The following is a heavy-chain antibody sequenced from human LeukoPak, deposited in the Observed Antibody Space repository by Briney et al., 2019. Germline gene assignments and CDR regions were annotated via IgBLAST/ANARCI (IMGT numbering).Heavy chain of an antibody. J-gene: IGHJ6*03. CDR1: GSTFSSYS. CDR2: ISSSSSYI. D-gene: IGHD2-2*01. Sequence: GGSLRLSCAASGSTFSSYSMNWVRQAPGKGLEWVSSISSSSSYIYYADSVKGRFTISRDNAKNSLYLQMNSLRAEDTAVYYCARGLGYCSSTSCYDYYYYYMDVWGKGTTVTVSS. V-gene: IGHV3-21*01. CDR3: ARGLGYCSSTSCYDYYYYYMDV.